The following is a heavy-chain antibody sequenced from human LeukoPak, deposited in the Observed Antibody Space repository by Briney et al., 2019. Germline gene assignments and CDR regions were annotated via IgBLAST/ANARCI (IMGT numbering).Heavy chain of an antibody. CDR3: AKGRSYDFWSGFPGADFDY. CDR2: ISGSGGST. J-gene: IGHJ4*02. CDR1: GFTFSSYS. V-gene: IGHV3-23*01. D-gene: IGHD3-3*01. Sequence: GGSLRLSCAASGFTFSSYSMNWVRQAPGKGLEWVSAISGSGGSTYYADSVKGRFTISRDNSKNTLYLQMNSLRAEDTAVYYCAKGRSYDFWSGFPGADFDYWGQGTLVTVSS.